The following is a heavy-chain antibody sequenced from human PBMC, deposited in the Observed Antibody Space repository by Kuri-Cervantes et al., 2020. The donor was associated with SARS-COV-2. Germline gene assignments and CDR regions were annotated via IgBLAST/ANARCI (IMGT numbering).Heavy chain of an antibody. D-gene: IGHD3-10*01. Sequence: ASVKVSCKASGYTFASYSIHWMRQAPGQRLEWLGWINAGNDDTQSSQKFQGRVTITRDTSADTAYMELSNLRSEDTAIYYCAKGHHSGAWRTDSWGQGPLVTVSS. V-gene: IGHV1-3*01. J-gene: IGHJ4*02. CDR1: GYTFASYS. CDR2: INAGNDDT. CDR3: AKGHHSGAWRTDS.